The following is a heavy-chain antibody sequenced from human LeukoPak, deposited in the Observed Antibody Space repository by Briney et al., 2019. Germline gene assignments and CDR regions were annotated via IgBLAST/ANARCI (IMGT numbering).Heavy chain of an antibody. CDR3: ARGSGNDYYGSGPIDKWFDP. V-gene: IGHV4-59*01. CDR2: IYYSGNT. CDR1: GGTFSSYF. J-gene: IGHJ5*02. D-gene: IGHD3-10*01. Sequence: SETLSLTCTVSGGTFSSYFWSWIRQPPGKGPEWIGYIYYSGNTNYNPSLKSRVTMSVDTSKNLFSLNLNSVTAADTAVYYCARGSGNDYYGSGPIDKWFDPWGQGTLVTVSS.